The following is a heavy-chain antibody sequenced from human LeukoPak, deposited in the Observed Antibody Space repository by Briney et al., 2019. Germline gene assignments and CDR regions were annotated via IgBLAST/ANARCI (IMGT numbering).Heavy chain of an antibody. CDR2: IYHSGST. D-gene: IGHD6-19*01. CDR1: GGSCSVYH. J-gene: IGHJ3*02. CDR3: SAWIAVAGSDAFDI. V-gene: IGHV4-34*01. Sequence: SETLSLTCAVYGGSCSVYHWSGMRHPPGKGLEWIGEIYHSGSTNYNTPLKSRVTISVDTSKNQFSLKLSSETAADTAVYYCSAWIAVAGSDAFDIWGQGTMVTVSS.